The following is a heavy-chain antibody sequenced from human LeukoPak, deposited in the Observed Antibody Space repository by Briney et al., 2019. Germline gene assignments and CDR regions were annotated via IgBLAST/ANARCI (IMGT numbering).Heavy chain of an antibody. J-gene: IGHJ4*02. Sequence: QPGGSLRLSCAASGFTFSSYTMSWVRQAPGKGLEWVSTITTSGGNTYYADSVKGRFTVSRDNSKNTLFLQMNSLRAEDTAVYYCAKDGGLWVSAHWGDSWGRGTLVTVSS. CDR3: AKDGGLWVSAHWGDS. D-gene: IGHD7-27*01. CDR1: GFTFSSYT. V-gene: IGHV3-23*01. CDR2: ITTSGGNT.